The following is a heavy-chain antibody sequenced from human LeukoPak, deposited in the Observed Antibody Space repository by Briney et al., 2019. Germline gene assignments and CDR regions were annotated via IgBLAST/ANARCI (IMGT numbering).Heavy chain of an antibody. J-gene: IGHJ3*02. D-gene: IGHD3-10*01. CDR3: AIAGDDAFDI. Sequence: SETLSLTCTVSGGSISSYYWSWIRQPPGKGLEWIGYIYYSGSTTYNPSLRGRVPISLDPSKNHFSLKLSSVTAADTAVYYCAIAGDDAFDIWGQGTMVTVSS. V-gene: IGHV4-59*01. CDR1: GGSISSYY. CDR2: IYYSGST.